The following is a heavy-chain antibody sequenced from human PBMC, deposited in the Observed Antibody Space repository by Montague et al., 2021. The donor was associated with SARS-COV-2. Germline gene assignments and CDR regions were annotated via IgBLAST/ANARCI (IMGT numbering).Heavy chain of an antibody. CDR3: ARLPYDNSYGMDV. CDR2: IDYSGST. Sequence: SETLSLTCTVSGGSISTYYWNWIRQFPGKGLEWIGYIDYSGSTNYNPSLRRRVIISVDRSKIQFSLKLNSVTAADTAIYYCARLPYDNSYGMDVWGQGTTVTVSS. D-gene: IGHD3-9*01. J-gene: IGHJ6*02. V-gene: IGHV4-59*01. CDR1: GGSISTYY.